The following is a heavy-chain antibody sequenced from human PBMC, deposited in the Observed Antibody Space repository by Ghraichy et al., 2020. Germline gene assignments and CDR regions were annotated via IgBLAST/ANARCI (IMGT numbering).Heavy chain of an antibody. CDR3: ARLYSSGWYGPDY. Sequence: GALRLSCAASGFTFSSYWMSWVRQAPGKGLEWVANIKKDGSEKYYVDSVKGRSTISRDIAKNSLYLQMNSLRAEDTAVYYCARLYSSGWYGPDYWGQGTLVTVSS. CDR2: IKKDGSEK. J-gene: IGHJ4*02. D-gene: IGHD6-19*01. V-gene: IGHV3-7*01. CDR1: GFTFSSYW.